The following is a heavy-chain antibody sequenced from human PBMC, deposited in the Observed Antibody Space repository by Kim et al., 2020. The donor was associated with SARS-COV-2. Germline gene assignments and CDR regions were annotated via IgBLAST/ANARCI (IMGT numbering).Heavy chain of an antibody. D-gene: IGHD3-22*01. CDR1: GFTFSRYW. CDR2: ISTAGTTT. V-gene: IGHV3-74*01. J-gene: IGHJ4*02. Sequence: GGSLRLSCAASGFTFSRYWMHLVRQTPEKGLVWVSRISTAGTTTTYADSVKGRFTISRDDAKNTLYLQMSSLRAEDTAIYYCVRSDYYDNSGYYYGQWGQGTLVTVSP. CDR3: VRSDYYDNSGYYYGQ.